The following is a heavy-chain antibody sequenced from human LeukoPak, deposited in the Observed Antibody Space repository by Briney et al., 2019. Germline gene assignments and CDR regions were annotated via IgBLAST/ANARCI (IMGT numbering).Heavy chain of an antibody. Sequence: GGSLRLSCAASGFTFSNYGMHWVRQAPGKGLEWVAVISYDGSSKYYPDSVKGRFTISRDNSKSTLYLQMNSLRAEDTAVYYCARGQNYCTNGVCFDYWGQGTLVTVSS. CDR2: ISYDGSSK. D-gene: IGHD2-8*01. J-gene: IGHJ4*02. CDR3: ARGQNYCTNGVCFDY. V-gene: IGHV3-30*03. CDR1: GFTFSNYG.